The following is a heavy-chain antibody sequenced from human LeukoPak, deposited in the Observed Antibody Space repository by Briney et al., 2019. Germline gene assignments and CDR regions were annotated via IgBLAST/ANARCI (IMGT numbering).Heavy chain of an antibody. CDR3: ARDKTIDFYYSYTDV. CDR2: INSDGSST. CDR1: GSTFSSYG. V-gene: IGHV3-74*01. D-gene: IGHD2/OR15-2a*01. J-gene: IGHJ6*03. Sequence: GGSLRLSCAASGSTFSSYGMHWVRQAPGKGLVWVSRINSDGSSTSYADSVKGRFTISRDNAKNSLYLQMNSLRAEDTALYYCARDKTIDFYYSYTDVWGKGTTVTVSS.